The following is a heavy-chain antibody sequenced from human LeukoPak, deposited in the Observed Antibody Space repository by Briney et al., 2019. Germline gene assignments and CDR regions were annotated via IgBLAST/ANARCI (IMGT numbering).Heavy chain of an antibody. D-gene: IGHD1-1*01. Sequence: PSETLSLTCTVSGYSISSGYYWGWIRQPPGKGLEWIGSIYHSGSTYYNPSLKSRVTISVDTSKNQFSLKLSSVTAADTAVYYCARPGTDWGQGTLVTVPS. CDR3: ARPGTD. CDR1: GYSISSGYY. J-gene: IGHJ4*02. CDR2: IYHSGST. V-gene: IGHV4-38-2*02.